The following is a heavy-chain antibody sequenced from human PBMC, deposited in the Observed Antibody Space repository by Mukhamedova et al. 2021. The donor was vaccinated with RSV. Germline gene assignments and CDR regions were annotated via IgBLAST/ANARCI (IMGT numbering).Heavy chain of an antibody. D-gene: IGHD3-10*01. Sequence: GLEWMGMIFPGDADTKYSESFQGQVTISVDTSSPISYLQWDTLKASDSATYYCARGRTPTYGFPFDYWGRGTLVTVSS. CDR3: ARGRTPTYGFPFDY. V-gene: IGHV5-51*01. CDR2: IFPGDADT. J-gene: IGHJ4*02.